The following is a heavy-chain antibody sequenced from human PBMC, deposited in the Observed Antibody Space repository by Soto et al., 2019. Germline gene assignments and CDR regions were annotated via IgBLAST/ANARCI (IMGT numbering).Heavy chain of an antibody. CDR3: ARSLPGTYGAFDL. CDR1: EFTFRSYW. CDR2: ISGDGSST. Sequence: EVQLVDSGGGLVQPGGSLRLSCAASEFTFRSYWMHWVRQSPGKGLVWVSRISGDGSSTNYADSVKGRFTIPRDNAKNTVYLQIDSLRAEDTAVYYCARSLPGTYGAFDLWGQGTMVTVSS. D-gene: IGHD1-7*01. V-gene: IGHV3-74*01. J-gene: IGHJ3*01.